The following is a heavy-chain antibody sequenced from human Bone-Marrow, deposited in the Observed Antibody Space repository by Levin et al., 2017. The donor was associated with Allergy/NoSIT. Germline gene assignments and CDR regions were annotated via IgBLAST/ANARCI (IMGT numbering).Heavy chain of an antibody. D-gene: IGHD2-21*02. J-gene: IGHJ4*02. CDR2: IYYSGST. CDR3: ARFNIVVVTADGAFDY. Sequence: GSLRLSCTVSGGSISSSSYYWGWIRQPPGKGLEWIGSIYYSGSTYYNPSLKSRVTISVDTSKNQFSLKLSSVTAADTAVYYCARFNIVVVTADGAFDYWGQGTLVTVSS. CDR1: GGSISSSSYY. V-gene: IGHV4-39*01.